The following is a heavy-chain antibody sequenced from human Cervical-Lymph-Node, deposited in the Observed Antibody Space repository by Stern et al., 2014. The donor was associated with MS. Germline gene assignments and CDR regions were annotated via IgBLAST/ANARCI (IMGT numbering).Heavy chain of an antibody. CDR1: GYSFTTHY. CDR3: ARETNGHYDY. Sequence: QMQLVQSGPEVKKPGASVKISCKASGYSFTTHYLHWVRQAPGKGLEWMGVINPYGGSTTYAQKFQGRISLTSDTSTSTVYMELTSLRSEDKAVYYCARETNGHYDYWGQGTLVTVSS. D-gene: IGHD2-8*01. V-gene: IGHV1-46*01. CDR2: INPYGGST. J-gene: IGHJ4*02.